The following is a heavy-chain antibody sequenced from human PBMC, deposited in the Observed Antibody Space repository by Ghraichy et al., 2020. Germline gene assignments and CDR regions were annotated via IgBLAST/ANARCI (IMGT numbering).Heavy chain of an antibody. CDR1: GGSISSYY. CDR3: ARRGYSYPYYFDY. Sequence: SETLSLTCTVSGGSISSYYWSWIRQPPGKGLEWIGYIYTSGSTNYNPSLKSRVTISVDTSKNQFSLKQSSVTAADTAVYYCARRGYSYPYYFDYWGQGTLVTVSS. J-gene: IGHJ4*02. V-gene: IGHV4-4*09. D-gene: IGHD5-18*01. CDR2: IYTSGST.